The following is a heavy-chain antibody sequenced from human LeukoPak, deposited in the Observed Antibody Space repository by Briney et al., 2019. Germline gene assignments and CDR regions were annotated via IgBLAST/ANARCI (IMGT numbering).Heavy chain of an antibody. CDR3: ARDHQLERANWFDP. CDR2: IYHSGST. Sequence: SSETLSLTCTVSGYSISSGYYWGWIRQPPGKGLEWIGSIYHSGSTYYNPSLKSRVTISVDTSKNQFSLKLSSVTAADTAVYYCARDHQLERANWFDPWGQGTLVTVSS. D-gene: IGHD1-1*01. V-gene: IGHV4-38-2*02. J-gene: IGHJ5*02. CDR1: GYSISSGYY.